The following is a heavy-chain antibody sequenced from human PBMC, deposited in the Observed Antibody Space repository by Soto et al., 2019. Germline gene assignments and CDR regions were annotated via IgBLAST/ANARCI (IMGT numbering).Heavy chain of an antibody. CDR3: AKEEALRSASP. CDR2: ISGSGGST. V-gene: IGHV3-23*01. J-gene: IGHJ5*02. Sequence: GGSLRLSCAASGFTFSSYAMSWVRQAPGKGLEWVSAISGSGGSTYYADSVKGRFTISRDYSKNALYLQMNSLRAEDTAVYYCAKEEALRSASPWGQGTLVTVSS. CDR1: GFTFSSYA. D-gene: IGHD5-12*01.